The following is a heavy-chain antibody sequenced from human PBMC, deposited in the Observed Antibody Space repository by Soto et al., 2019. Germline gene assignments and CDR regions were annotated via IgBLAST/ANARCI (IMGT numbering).Heavy chain of an antibody. CDR3: ARGYYDSSGYYYDFDY. V-gene: IGHV1-3*01. Sequence: QVPLVQSGAEVKKPGASVKVSCKASGYTFTSYAMHWVRQAPGQRLEWMGWINAGNGNTKYSQKFQGRVTITRDTSASTAYMELSSLRSEDTAVYYCARGYYDSSGYYYDFDYWGQGTLVTVSS. D-gene: IGHD3-22*01. CDR2: INAGNGNT. J-gene: IGHJ4*02. CDR1: GYTFTSYA.